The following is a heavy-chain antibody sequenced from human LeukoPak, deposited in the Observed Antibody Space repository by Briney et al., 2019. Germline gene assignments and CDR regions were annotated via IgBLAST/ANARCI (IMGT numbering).Heavy chain of an antibody. J-gene: IGHJ3*02. D-gene: IGHD2-15*01. CDR3: AKLLPSFSGLWDIVVVVAAPDAFDI. CDR2: IRYDGSNK. CDR1: GFTFSSYG. Sequence: PGGSLRLSCAASGFTFSSYGMHWVRQAPGKGLEWVAFIRYDGSNKYYADSVKGRFTISRDNSKNTLYLQMNSLRAEDTAVYYCAKLLPSFSGLWDIVVVVAAPDAFDIWGQGTMVTVSS. V-gene: IGHV3-30*02.